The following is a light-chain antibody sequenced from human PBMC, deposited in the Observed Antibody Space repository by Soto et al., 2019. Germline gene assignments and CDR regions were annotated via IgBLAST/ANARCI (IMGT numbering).Light chain of an antibody. CDR3: QSYDSSNNV. CDR1: SGSIASNY. Sequence: NFMLTQPHSVSESPGKTVTISCTGSSGSIASNYVQWYQQRPGSAPPTVIYEDNQRPSGVPDRFSGSIDSSSNSASLTISGLKTEDEADYYCQSYDSSNNVFGSGTQLTVL. CDR2: EDN. J-gene: IGLJ6*01. V-gene: IGLV6-57*02.